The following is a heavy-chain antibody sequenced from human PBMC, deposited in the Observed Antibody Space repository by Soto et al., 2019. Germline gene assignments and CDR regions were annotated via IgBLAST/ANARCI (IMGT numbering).Heavy chain of an antibody. V-gene: IGHV3-30*18. CDR3: AKDFYDCSFGTFDI. Sequence: QVQLVESGGGVVQPGRSLRLSCAASGFTFSSYGMHWVRQAPGKGLEWVAVISYDGSNKYYADSVKGRFTISRDNSKNTLYLQMNSLRAEDTAGYYCAKDFYDCSFGTFDIWGQGTMVTVSS. D-gene: IGHD2-15*01. CDR2: ISYDGSNK. CDR1: GFTFSSYG. J-gene: IGHJ3*02.